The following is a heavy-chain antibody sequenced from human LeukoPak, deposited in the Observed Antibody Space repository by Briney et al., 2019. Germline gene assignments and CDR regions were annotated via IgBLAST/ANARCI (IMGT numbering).Heavy chain of an antibody. V-gene: IGHV1-18*01. J-gene: IGHJ4*02. CDR2: ITAYNGNT. Sequence: EASVKVSCKASGYTFTSYAMNWVRQAPGQGLEWMGWITAYNGNTNYAQKLQGRVTMTTDTSTSTAYMELRSLRSDDTAVYYCARDFHGLLWFGELSTPFYWGQGTLVTVSS. CDR1: GYTFTSYA. CDR3: ARDFHGLLWFGELSTPFY. D-gene: IGHD3-10*01.